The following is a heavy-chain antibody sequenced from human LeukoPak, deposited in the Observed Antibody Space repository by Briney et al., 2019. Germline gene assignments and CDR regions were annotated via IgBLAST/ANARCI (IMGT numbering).Heavy chain of an antibody. CDR1: GGSISSGSYY. D-gene: IGHD2-21*01. CDR2: ICTSGST. V-gene: IGHV4-61*02. CDR3: ARDVLGGDYFDY. J-gene: IGHJ4*02. Sequence: SETLSLTCTVSGGSISSGSYYWSWIRQPAGKGLEWIGRICTSGSTNYNPSLKSRVTISVDTSKNQFSLKLSSVTAADTAVYYCARDVLGGDYFDYWGQGTLVTVSS.